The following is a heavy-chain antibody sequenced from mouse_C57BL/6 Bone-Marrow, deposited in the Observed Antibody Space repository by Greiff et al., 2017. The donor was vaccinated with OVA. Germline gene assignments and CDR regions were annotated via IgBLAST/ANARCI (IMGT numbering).Heavy chain of an antibody. Sequence: VQLVESGAELARPGASVKLSCKASGYTFTSYGISWVKQRTGQGLEWIGEIYPRSGNTYYNEKFKGKATLTADKSSSTAYMELRSLTSEDSAVYFCARDGYYVLFDYWGQGTTLTVSS. CDR1: GYTFTSYG. CDR3: ARDGYYVLFDY. CDR2: IYPRSGNT. J-gene: IGHJ2*01. D-gene: IGHD2-3*01. V-gene: IGHV1-81*01.